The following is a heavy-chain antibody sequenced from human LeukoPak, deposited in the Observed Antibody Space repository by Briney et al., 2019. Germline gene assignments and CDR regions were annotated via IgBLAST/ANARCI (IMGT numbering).Heavy chain of an antibody. CDR3: ARDPWELTWPHFDY. CDR2: IYTSGGT. Sequence: SETLSLTCTVSGDSISSGNYYWSWIRQPAGKGLEWIGRIYTSGGTNYNPSLKSRVTISVDTSKNQFSLKLSSVTAADTAVYYCARDPWELTWPHFDYWGQGTLVTDSS. J-gene: IGHJ4*02. D-gene: IGHD1-26*01. CDR1: GDSISSGNYY. V-gene: IGHV4-61*02.